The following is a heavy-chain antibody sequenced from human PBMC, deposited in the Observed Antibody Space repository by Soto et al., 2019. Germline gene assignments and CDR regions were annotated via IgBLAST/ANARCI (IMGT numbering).Heavy chain of an antibody. CDR2: ISAYNGNT. J-gene: IGHJ4*02. CDR1: GYTFSSYG. CDR3: ARDTSNYFDY. D-gene: IGHD2-2*01. Sequence: ASVKVSCKASGYTFSSYGITWVRQAPGQGLEWMGWISAYNGNTNYAQKLQGRVTMTTDTSTSTAYMELRSLTSDDTAVYYCARDTSNYFDYWGQGTLVTVSS. V-gene: IGHV1-18*01.